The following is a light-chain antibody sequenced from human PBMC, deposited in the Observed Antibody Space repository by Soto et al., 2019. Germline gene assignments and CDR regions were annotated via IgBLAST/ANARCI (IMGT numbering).Light chain of an antibody. CDR1: QSVSSNY. CDR3: QHYGRSAYT. V-gene: IGKV3-20*01. Sequence: DMVMTQSPGTLSLSPGERATLSCRASQSVSSNYLAWYQQKPGQAPRLLIYGASSRATGIPDRFSGSGSGTDFTLTISRLEPEDFAVYYCQHYGRSAYTFGQGTTLEIK. CDR2: GAS. J-gene: IGKJ2*01.